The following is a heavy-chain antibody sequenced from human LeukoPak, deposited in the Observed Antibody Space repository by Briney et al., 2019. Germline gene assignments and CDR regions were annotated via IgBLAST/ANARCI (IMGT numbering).Heavy chain of an antibody. J-gene: IGHJ4*02. CDR3: ARAAHYDSSGYYRPDY. V-gene: IGHV3-48*03. CDR2: ISSSGSAK. D-gene: IGHD3-22*01. Sequence: PGGSLRLSCAASGFTFSSHEMNWVRQAQGKGLEWVSYISSSGSAKYYADSVKGRFTISRDNAKNSLDLQMNSLRAEDTAVYYCARAAHYDSSGYYRPDYWGQGTLVTVSS. CDR1: GFTFSSHE.